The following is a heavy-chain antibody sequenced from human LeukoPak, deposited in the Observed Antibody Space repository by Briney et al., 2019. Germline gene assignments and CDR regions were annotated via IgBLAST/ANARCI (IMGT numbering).Heavy chain of an antibody. D-gene: IGHD5-18*01. CDR2: IYYSGST. CDR3: ARALRGYSYGPRHYSYYYYMDV. Sequence: SETLSLTCTVSGGSISSYYWSWIRQPPGKGLEWIGYIYYSGSTNYNPSLKSRVTISVDTSKNQFSLKLSSVTAADTAVYYCARALRGYSYGPRHYSYYYYMDVWGKGTTVTISS. CDR1: GGSISSYY. J-gene: IGHJ6*03. V-gene: IGHV4-59*01.